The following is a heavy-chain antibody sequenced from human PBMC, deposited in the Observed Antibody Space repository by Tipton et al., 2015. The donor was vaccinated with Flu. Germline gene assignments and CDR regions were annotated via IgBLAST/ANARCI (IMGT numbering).Heavy chain of an antibody. J-gene: IGHJ4*02. CDR3: ARGVQYYDILTGYTAYFDY. V-gene: IGHV4-59*01. CDR2: IYYSGST. CDR1: GGSFSGYY. D-gene: IGHD3-9*01. Sequence: GLVKPSETLSLTCAVYGGSFSGYYWSWIRQPPGKGLEWIGYIYYSGSTNYNPSLKSRVTISVDTSKNQFSLKLSSVTAADTAVYYCARGVQYYDILTGYTAYFDYWGQGTLVTVSS.